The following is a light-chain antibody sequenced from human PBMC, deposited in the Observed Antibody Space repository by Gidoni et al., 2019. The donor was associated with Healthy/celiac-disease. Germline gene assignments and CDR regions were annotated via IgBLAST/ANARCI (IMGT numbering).Light chain of an antibody. CDR2: KDS. V-gene: IGLV3-25*03. Sequence: SYELTPPPSVSVSPGQTARITCSGDALPKQYAYWYQQKPGQAPVLVIYKDSERPSGIPERFSGSSSGTTATLTISGVQAEDEADYYWQSADSSGTYVVFGGGTKLTVL. CDR1: ALPKQY. J-gene: IGLJ2*01. CDR3: QSADSSGTYVV.